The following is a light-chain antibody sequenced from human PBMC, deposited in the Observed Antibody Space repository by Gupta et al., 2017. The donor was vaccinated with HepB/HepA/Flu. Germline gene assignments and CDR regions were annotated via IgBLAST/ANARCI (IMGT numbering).Light chain of an antibody. CDR2: LGS. CDR3: MQALESPRT. Sequence: DIVMTQSPLSLPVTPGEPASISCRSSQSLVHSNGYNYLDWYLQKPGQSPQLLIYLGSNRASGVPDRFSGSGSGADFTLKISRVEADDVCVYYCMQALESPRTFGQGTKLEIK. V-gene: IGKV2-28*01. CDR1: QSLVHSNGYNY. J-gene: IGKJ2*02.